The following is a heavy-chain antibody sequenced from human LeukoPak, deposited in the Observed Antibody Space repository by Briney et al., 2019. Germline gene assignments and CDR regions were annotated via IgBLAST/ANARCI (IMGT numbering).Heavy chain of an antibody. CDR1: GGPFSGYY. Sequence: SETLSLTCAVYGGPFSGYYWSWIRQPPGKGLEWIGEINHSGSTNYNPSLKSRVTISVDTSKNQFSLKLSSVTAADTAVYYCARGQGPVAFGYWGQGTLVTVSS. CDR3: ARGQGPVAFGY. J-gene: IGHJ4*02. V-gene: IGHV4-34*01. CDR2: INHSGST. D-gene: IGHD6-19*01.